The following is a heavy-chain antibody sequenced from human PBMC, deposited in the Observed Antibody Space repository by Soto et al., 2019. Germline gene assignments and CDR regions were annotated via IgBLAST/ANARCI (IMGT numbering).Heavy chain of an antibody. J-gene: IGHJ3*02. CDR1: GGTFTSYA. CDR3: ARVVSRELRILEALDI. V-gene: IGHV1-69*12. CDR2: IIPMFGST. D-gene: IGHD1-26*01. Sequence: QVQLVQPGAEVVKPGSSVRVSCKASGGTFTSYAINWVRQAPGQGLEWMGGIIPMFGSTKYAQKFEGRLTLTADESTGTAYMELRSLTSDDTAVYFCARVVSRELRILEALDIWGQGTIVTVSS.